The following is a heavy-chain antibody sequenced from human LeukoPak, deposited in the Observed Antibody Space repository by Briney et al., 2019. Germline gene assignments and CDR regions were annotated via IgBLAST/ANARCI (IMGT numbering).Heavy chain of an antibody. Sequence: SETLSLTCTVSGGSISSGDYYWSWIRQPPGKGLEWIGYIYYSGGTYYNPSLKSRVTISVDTSKNQFSLKLSSVTAADTAVYYCARDSRYYYDSSGYDWFDPWGQGTLVTVSS. CDR1: GGSISSGDYY. V-gene: IGHV4-30-4*08. CDR3: ARDSRYYYDSSGYDWFDP. J-gene: IGHJ5*02. CDR2: IYYSGGT. D-gene: IGHD3-22*01.